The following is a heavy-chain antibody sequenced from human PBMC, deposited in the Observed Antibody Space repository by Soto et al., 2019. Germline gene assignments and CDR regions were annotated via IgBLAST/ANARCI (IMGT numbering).Heavy chain of an antibody. Sequence: GGSLRLSCAASGFTSSSYAMSWVRQAPGRGLEWVSIISGNGGSTYYAASVKGRFTISRDNTKNTLYLQMDSLTAEDTAVYYCAKGSEFSNSYTLDFDFWGQGALVTVSS. D-gene: IGHD6-6*01. CDR3: AKGSEFSNSYTLDFDF. CDR2: ISGNGGST. V-gene: IGHV3-23*01. CDR1: GFTSSSYA. J-gene: IGHJ4*02.